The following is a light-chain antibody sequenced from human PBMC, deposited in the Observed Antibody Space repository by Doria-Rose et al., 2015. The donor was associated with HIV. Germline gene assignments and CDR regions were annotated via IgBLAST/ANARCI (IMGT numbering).Light chain of an antibody. J-gene: IGLJ1*01. CDR2: EVN. Sequence: WYQQHPGKAPKLMIYEVNKRPSGVSYRFSGSKSGNTASLTISGLQAEDEADYYCCSYAGTPLVFGSGTKVAVL. CDR3: CSYAGTPLV. V-gene: IGLV2-23*02.